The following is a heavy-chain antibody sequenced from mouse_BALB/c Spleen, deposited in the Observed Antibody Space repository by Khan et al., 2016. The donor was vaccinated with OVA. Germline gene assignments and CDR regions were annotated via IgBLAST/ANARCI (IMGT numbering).Heavy chain of an antibody. CDR2: VSTGGSYT. V-gene: IGHV5-6*01. CDR1: GFTFSTYG. Sequence: EVELVESGGDLVKPGGSLKLSCAASGFTFSTYGMSWVRQAPDKRLEWVATVSTGGSYTYYPDSVKGRFTISRDNAKNTLYLQMSGLRSEDTAMFYCTRLPYYYDGEGLAFWGQGTLVTVSA. J-gene: IGHJ3*01. CDR3: TRLPYYYDGEGLAF. D-gene: IGHD1-1*01.